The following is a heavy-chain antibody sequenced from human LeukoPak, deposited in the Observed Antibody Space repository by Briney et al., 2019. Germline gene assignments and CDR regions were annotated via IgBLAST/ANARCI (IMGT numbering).Heavy chain of an antibody. CDR2: INHSGST. Sequence: SETLSLTCAVYGGSFSGYYWSWIRQPPGKGLEWIGEINHSGSTNYNPSLKSRVTISVDTSKNQFSLKLSSVTAADTAVYYCARERSMVRGVPYYYYGMDVWGQGTTVTVSS. CDR1: GGSFSGYY. CDR3: ARERSMVRGVPYYYYGMDV. V-gene: IGHV4-34*01. J-gene: IGHJ6*02. D-gene: IGHD3-10*01.